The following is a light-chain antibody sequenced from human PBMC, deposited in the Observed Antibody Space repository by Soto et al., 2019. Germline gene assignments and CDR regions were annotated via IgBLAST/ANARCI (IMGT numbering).Light chain of an antibody. CDR1: QSIRRS. CDR3: QQSFNSPRT. V-gene: IGKV1-39*01. Sequence: DIQMTQSPSSLSASVGDRVTITCRASQSIRRSLNWYQQKPGKAPKLLIYAASSLQSGVPSRFSGTGSGTDFTLTISSLQPEDFVIYYCQQSFNSPRTFGQGTKVDIK. J-gene: IGKJ1*01. CDR2: AAS.